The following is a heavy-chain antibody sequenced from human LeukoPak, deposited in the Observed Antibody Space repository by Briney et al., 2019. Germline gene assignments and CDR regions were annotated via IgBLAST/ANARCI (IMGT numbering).Heavy chain of an antibody. Sequence: PSETLSLTCTVSGGSISSSSYYWGWIRQPPGKGLEWIGSIYYSGSTYYNPSLKSRVTISVDTSKNQFSLKLSSVTAEDTAVYYCARGQRTPSISSGWYAPNYYYYYMDVWGKGTTVTISS. J-gene: IGHJ6*03. D-gene: IGHD6-19*01. CDR1: GGSISSSSYY. V-gene: IGHV4-39*07. CDR3: ARGQRTPSISSGWYAPNYYYYYMDV. CDR2: IYYSGST.